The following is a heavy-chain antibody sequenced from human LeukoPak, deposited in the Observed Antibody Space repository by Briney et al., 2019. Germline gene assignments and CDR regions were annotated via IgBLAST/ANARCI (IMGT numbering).Heavy chain of an antibody. CDR1: GFTLTNYP. Sequence: PGGSLRLSCAASGFTLTNYPMTWVRQAPGKGLEWVSGINNSGGSTNYAGSVKGRFTISRDNSKNTLFLQMNSLGAEDTAVYYCAKAYSNNIYFDYWGQGTLVTVSS. CDR3: AKAYSNNIYFDY. CDR2: INNSGGST. J-gene: IGHJ4*02. V-gene: IGHV3-23*01. D-gene: IGHD4-11*01.